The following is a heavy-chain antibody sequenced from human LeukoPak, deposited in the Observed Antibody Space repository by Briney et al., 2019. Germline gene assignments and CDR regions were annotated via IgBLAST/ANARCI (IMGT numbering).Heavy chain of an antibody. Sequence: ASVKVSCKVSGYTLTELSMHWVRQAPGKGLEWMGGFDLEDGETIYAQKFQGRVTMTEDTSTDTAYMELSSLRSEDTAVYYCATVGARRDAFDIWGQGTMVTVSS. CDR2: FDLEDGET. V-gene: IGHV1-24*01. CDR1: GYTLTELS. J-gene: IGHJ3*02. D-gene: IGHD3-10*01. CDR3: ATVGARRDAFDI.